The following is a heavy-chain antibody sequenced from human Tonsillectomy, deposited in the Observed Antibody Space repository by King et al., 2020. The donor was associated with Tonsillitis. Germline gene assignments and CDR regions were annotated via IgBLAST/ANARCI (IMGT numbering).Heavy chain of an antibody. V-gene: IGHV5-51*03. J-gene: IGHJ4*02. D-gene: IGHD6-19*01. CDR2: IYPGDSDT. Sequence: LQLVQSGAEVKKPGESLKISCKGSGYRFSTSWIAWVRQMPGKGLEWMGTIYPGDSDTRYSPSFQGQVTISADKSIDTAYLQWSSLKASDTAMYYCARNKYSSSSSLDYRGQGTLVTVSS. CDR3: ARNKYSSSSSLDY. CDR1: GYRFSTSW.